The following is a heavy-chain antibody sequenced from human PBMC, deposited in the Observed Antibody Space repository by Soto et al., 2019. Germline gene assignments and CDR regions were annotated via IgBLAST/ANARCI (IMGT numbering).Heavy chain of an antibody. CDR2: ISYSGT. J-gene: IGHJ4*02. Sequence: GGSLRLSCAASGFTFSSYAMNWVRQAPGKGLEWVSTISYSGTYYADSVKGRFTISRDNSKDTLYLQMNSLRAEDAAVYYCVKGLWWTDYWGQGTLVTVSS. CDR3: VKGLWWTDY. CDR1: GFTFSSYA. V-gene: IGHV3-23*01. D-gene: IGHD3-10*01.